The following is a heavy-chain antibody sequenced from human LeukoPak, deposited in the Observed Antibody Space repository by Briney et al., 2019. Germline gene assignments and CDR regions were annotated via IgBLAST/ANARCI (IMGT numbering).Heavy chain of an antibody. V-gene: IGHV4-39*01. CDR1: GGSISSSSYY. J-gene: IGHJ4*02. D-gene: IGHD2-2*01. CDR2: IYYSGST. CDR3: ARTGYCSSASCSVVKQWLVRVYFDY. Sequence: PSETLSLTCTVSGGSISSSSYYWGWIRQPPGKGLEWIGSIYYSGSTYNNPSPKSRVTMSVDTSKNQFSLVLNSVTAADTAVYYCARTGYCSSASCSVVKQWLVRVYFDYWGQGTLVTVSS.